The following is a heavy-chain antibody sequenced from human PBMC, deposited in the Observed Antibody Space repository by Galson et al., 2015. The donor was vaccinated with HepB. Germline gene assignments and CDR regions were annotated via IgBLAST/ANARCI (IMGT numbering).Heavy chain of an antibody. CDR1: GFTFSSYA. CDR2: ISYDGSNK. CDR3: ARGVYGGGVFDY. V-gene: IGHV3-30*04. Sequence: LRLSCAASGFTFSSYAMHWVRQAPGKGLEWVAVISYDGSNKYYADSVKGRFTISRDNSKNTLYLQMNSLRAEDTAVYYCARGVYGGGVFDYWGQGTLVTVSS. J-gene: IGHJ4*02. D-gene: IGHD3-16*01.